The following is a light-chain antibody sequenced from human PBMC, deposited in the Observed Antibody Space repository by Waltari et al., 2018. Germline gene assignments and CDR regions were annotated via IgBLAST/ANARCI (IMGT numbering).Light chain of an antibody. J-gene: IGKJ1*01. V-gene: IGKV2-30*02. Sequence: DVVMTQSPVSLPVTLGQPASISCRPSQSLDHSDGNTSLNWFPQRPGQSPRRLIYKVSNRDAGVPDRFRGSGSGTDFTLKISRVEAEDVGVYYCMQGTHWPPWTFGQGTKVEIK. CDR1: QSLDHSDGNTS. CDR2: KVS. CDR3: MQGTHWPPWT.